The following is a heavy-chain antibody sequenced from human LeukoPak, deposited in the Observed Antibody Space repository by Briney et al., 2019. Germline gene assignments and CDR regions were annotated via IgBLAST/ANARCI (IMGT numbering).Heavy chain of an antibody. Sequence: SETLSLTCAVYGGSFSGYYWSWIRQPPGKGLEWIGEINHSGSTNYNPSLKSRVTISVDTSKNQFSLKLSSVTAADTAVYYCAREGELLLDYWGQGTLVTVSS. CDR3: AREGELLLDY. D-gene: IGHD1-26*01. J-gene: IGHJ4*02. CDR1: GGSFSGYY. CDR2: INHSGST. V-gene: IGHV4-34*01.